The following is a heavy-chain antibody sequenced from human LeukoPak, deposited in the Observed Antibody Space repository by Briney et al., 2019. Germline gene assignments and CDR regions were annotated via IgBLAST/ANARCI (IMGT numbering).Heavy chain of an antibody. CDR1: GGSISSGGYY. CDR2: IYYSGST. CDR3: ARDMTDWWFDT. D-gene: IGHD3-9*01. V-gene: IGHV4-31*03. J-gene: IGHJ5*02. Sequence: SETLSLTCTVSGGSISSGGYYWSWVRQHPGRGLEWIGYIYYSGSTHYNPSLKSRVTISVDTSKNQFSLKLSSVTAADTAVYYCARDMTDWWFDTWGQGNLVTLSS.